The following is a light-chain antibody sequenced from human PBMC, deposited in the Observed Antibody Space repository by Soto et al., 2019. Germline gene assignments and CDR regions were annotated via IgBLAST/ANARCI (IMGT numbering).Light chain of an antibody. Sequence: EIVMTQSPATLSVSPGERATLSCRASQSVSSNLAWYQQKPGQAPRLLIYGASTRATGIPARFSGSGSGTEFTLTISSLQSEDFAVYYCQQYNNWPPKWTFGQGTKVEI. V-gene: IGKV3-15*01. CDR2: GAS. J-gene: IGKJ1*01. CDR1: QSVSSN. CDR3: QQYNNWPPKWT.